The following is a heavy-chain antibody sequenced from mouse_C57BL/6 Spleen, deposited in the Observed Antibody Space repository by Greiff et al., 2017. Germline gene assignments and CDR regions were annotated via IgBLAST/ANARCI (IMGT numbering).Heavy chain of an antibody. Sequence: EVQLQQSGPELVKPGASVKISCKASGYTFTDYYMNWVKQSHGKSLEWIGDINPNNGGTSYNQKFKGKATLTVDKSSSTAYMELRSLTSEDSAVYYCASSHYYDYDGAWFAYWSQGTLGTVSA. CDR2: INPNNGGT. CDR3: ASSHYYDYDGAWFAY. V-gene: IGHV1-26*01. CDR1: GYTFTDYY. J-gene: IGHJ3*01. D-gene: IGHD2-4*01.